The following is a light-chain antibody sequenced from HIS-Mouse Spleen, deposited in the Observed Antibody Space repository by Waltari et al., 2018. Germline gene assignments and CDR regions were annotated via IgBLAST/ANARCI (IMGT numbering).Light chain of an antibody. Sequence: DIQMTQSPSSVSASVGDRVTITCRASQGISSWLAWYQQKPGKAPKLLIYKASSLERGVPSRFSGSGSGTEFTLTISSLQPDDFATYYCQQYNSYSRTFGQGTKVEIK. J-gene: IGKJ1*01. CDR3: QQYNSYSRT. V-gene: IGKV1-5*03. CDR1: QGISSW. CDR2: KAS.